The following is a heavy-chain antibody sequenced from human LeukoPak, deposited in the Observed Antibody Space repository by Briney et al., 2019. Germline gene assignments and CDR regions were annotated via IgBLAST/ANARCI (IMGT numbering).Heavy chain of an antibody. CDR3: ARAIVVGGRLGDFDY. J-gene: IGHJ4*02. D-gene: IGHD2-15*01. Sequence: PGGSLRLSCAASGFTFSSYSMNWVRQAPGKGLEWVSSISTSSSYIYYADSVKGRFTISRDNAKNSLYLQMNSLRAEDTAVYYCARAIVVGGRLGDFDYWGQGTLVTVSS. CDR2: ISTSSSYI. V-gene: IGHV3-21*01. CDR1: GFTFSSYS.